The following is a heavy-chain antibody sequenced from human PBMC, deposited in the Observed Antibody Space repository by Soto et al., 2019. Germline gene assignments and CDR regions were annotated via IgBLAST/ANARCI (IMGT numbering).Heavy chain of an antibody. Sequence: QVQLVQSGADVKKPGSSVKVSCKASGGNFSSYAISWVRQAPGQGLEWMGGIIPIFGTANYAQKFQGRVTITADESTSTAYMELSSLRSEDTAVYSCARERSYGTVFDYWGQGTLVTVSS. J-gene: IGHJ4*02. CDR1: GGNFSSYA. D-gene: IGHD5-18*01. CDR3: ARERSYGTVFDY. CDR2: IIPIFGTA. V-gene: IGHV1-69*01.